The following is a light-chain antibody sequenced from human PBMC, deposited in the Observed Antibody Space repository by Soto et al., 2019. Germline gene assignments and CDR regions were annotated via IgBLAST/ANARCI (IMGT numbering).Light chain of an antibody. Sequence: DIHMTQSPSSLSASVRDRVTLTCRASQDISSYLNWYQQKPGKSPKLLIYAASSLQSGVPSRFSGSGSGTDFTLTISSLQPEDFATYYCQQRVTFGPGTKVDIK. V-gene: IGKV1-39*01. J-gene: IGKJ3*01. CDR1: QDISSY. CDR3: QQRVT. CDR2: AAS.